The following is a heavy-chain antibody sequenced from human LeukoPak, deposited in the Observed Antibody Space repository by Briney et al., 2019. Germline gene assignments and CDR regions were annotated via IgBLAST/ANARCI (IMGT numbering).Heavy chain of an antibody. J-gene: IGHJ4*02. V-gene: IGHV1-2*02. Sequence: ASVKVSCKASGYTFTGYYMHWVRQAPGQGLEWMGWINPNSGGTNYAQKFQGRVTMTRDTSISTAYMELSRLRSDVTAVYYCARTAVDQDYFDYWGQGTLVTVSS. CDR1: GYTFTGYY. D-gene: IGHD6-19*01. CDR2: INPNSGGT. CDR3: ARTAVDQDYFDY.